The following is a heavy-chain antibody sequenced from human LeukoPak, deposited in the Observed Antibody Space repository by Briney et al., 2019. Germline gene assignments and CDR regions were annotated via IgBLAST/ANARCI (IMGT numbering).Heavy chain of an antibody. J-gene: IGHJ4*02. CDR3: ARDLKVAYSSGWTDY. CDR2: ISAYNGNT. Sequence: GASVKVSCKASGYTFTSYGISWVRQAPGQGLEWMGWISAYNGNTNYAQKLQGRVTMTTDTSTSTAYMELRSLRSDDTAVYYCARDLKVAYSSGWTDYWGQGTLVTVSS. CDR1: GYTFTSYG. D-gene: IGHD6-19*01. V-gene: IGHV1-18*04.